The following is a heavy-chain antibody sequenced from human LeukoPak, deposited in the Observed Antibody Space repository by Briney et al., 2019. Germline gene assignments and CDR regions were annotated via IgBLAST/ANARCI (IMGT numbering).Heavy chain of an antibody. Sequence: GRSLRLSCAASGFTFDDYAMHWVRQAPGKGLEWVSGISWNSGSIGYADSVKGRFTISRDNAKNSLYLQMNSLRAEDTALYYCAKGIAITIGGDNAFDIWGQGTMVTVSS. V-gene: IGHV3-9*01. CDR3: AKGIAITIGGDNAFDI. CDR2: ISWNSGSI. D-gene: IGHD3-10*01. J-gene: IGHJ3*02. CDR1: GFTFDDYA.